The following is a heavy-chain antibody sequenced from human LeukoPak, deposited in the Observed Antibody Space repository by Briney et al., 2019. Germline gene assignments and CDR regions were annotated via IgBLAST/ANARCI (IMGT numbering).Heavy chain of an antibody. CDR2: ISSSGSTI. CDR1: GFTFSSYE. Sequence: GGSLRLSCAASGFTFSSYEMNWVRQAPGKGLEWVSYISSSGSTIYYADSMKGRFTISRNNAKNSLYLQMNSLRAEDTAVYYCARIGFKGDCSGGSCRAPPDYWGQGTLVTVSS. CDR3: ARIGFKGDCSGGSCRAPPDY. J-gene: IGHJ4*02. V-gene: IGHV3-48*03. D-gene: IGHD2-15*01.